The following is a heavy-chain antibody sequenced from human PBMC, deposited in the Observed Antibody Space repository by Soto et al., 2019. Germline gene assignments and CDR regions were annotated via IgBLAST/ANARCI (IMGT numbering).Heavy chain of an antibody. V-gene: IGHV3-7*05. CDR3: ARGNWNFQY. CDR1: GFTFSRYW. CDR2: IKLDGSEK. J-gene: IGHJ1*01. D-gene: IGHD1-20*01. Sequence: GGSLRLSCAASGFTFSRYWMNWVRQAPGKGLEWVANIKLDGSEKYYVDSVKGRFTISRDNAKNSLYLQMNSLRAEDTAVYYCARGNWNFQYWGQGTLVTVSS.